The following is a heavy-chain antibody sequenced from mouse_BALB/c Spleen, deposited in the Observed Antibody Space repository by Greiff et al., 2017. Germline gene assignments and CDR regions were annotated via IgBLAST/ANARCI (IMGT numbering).Heavy chain of an antibody. D-gene: IGHD2-1*01. V-gene: IGHV5-12-2*01. CDR3: ARDYGNYGGAMDY. CDR2: ISNGGGST. CDR1: GFTFSSYT. J-gene: IGHJ4*01. Sequence: EVMLVESGGGLVQPGGSLKLSCAASGFTFSSYTMSWVRQTPEKRLEWVAYISNGGGSTYYPDTVKGRFTISRDNAKNTLYLQMSSLKSEDTAMYYCARDYGNYGGAMDYWGQGTSVTVSS.